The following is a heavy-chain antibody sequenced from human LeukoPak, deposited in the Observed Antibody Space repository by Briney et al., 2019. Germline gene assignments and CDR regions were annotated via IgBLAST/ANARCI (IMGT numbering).Heavy chain of an antibody. CDR1: GFTFSSYA. V-gene: IGHV3-23*01. CDR3: AKDRERYGSGSYYSFYFDY. J-gene: IGHJ4*02. Sequence: GGSLRLSCAASGFTFSSYAMSWVRQAPGKGLEWVSAISGSGSTTYYADSVKGRFTISRDNSNNTLFLQMNSLRAEDTAVYYCAKDRERYGSGSYYSFYFDYWGQGTLVTVSS. CDR2: ISGSGSTT. D-gene: IGHD3-10*01.